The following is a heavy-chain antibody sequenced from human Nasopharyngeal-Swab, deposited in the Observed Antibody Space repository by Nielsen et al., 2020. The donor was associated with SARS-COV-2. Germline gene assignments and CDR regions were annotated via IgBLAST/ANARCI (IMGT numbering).Heavy chain of an antibody. CDR2: ISYSGNI. V-gene: IGHV4-39*07. Sequence: WIRQPPGKGLEWIGNISYSGNIYYNPFLKSRVTISEDTSKNQFSLKLSSLTAADTAVYYCVRGSGDAFDIWGQGTMVTVSS. CDR3: VRGSGDAFDI. J-gene: IGHJ3*02. D-gene: IGHD6-19*01.